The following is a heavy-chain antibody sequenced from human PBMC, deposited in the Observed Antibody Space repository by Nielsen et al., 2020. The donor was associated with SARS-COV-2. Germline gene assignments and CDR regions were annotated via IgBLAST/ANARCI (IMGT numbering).Heavy chain of an antibody. Sequence: GGSLRLSCAASGFTFTNYAMHWVRQAPGKGLEWVSGISWNSGSIGYADSVKGRFTISRDNAKNSLYLQMNSLRVEDTALYYCVKDISYYYYYGMDVWGQGTTVTVSS. CDR3: VKDISYYYYYGMDV. CDR2: ISWNSGSI. V-gene: IGHV3-9*01. J-gene: IGHJ6*02. CDR1: GFTFTNYA.